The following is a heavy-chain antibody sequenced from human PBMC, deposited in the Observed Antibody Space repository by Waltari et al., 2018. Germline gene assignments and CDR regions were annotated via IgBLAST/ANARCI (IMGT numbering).Heavy chain of an antibody. J-gene: IGHJ4*02. CDR2: MSGSGGTT. CDR3: AKDRTGPYSITALDS. D-gene: IGHD4-4*01. Sequence: EVQLLESGGGLIQPGGSLRLSCAASGFTFSSYVMSWVRQAPGKGLEWVAAMSGSGGTTYYADSVKGRFTISRDNSKNTVYLQMNSLRAEDTAVYYCAKDRTGPYSITALDSWGQGTLVTVSS. V-gene: IGHV3-23*01. CDR1: GFTFSSYV.